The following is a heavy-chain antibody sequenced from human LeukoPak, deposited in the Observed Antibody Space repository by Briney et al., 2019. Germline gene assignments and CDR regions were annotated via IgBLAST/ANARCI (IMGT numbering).Heavy chain of an antibody. D-gene: IGHD6-6*01. CDR3: ASSFEYSSSFWINWFDP. CDR2: INHSGST. Sequence: PSETLSLTCAVYGGSFSGYYWSWIRQPPGKGLEWIGEINHSGSTNYNPSLKSRVTISVDTSKNQFSLKLSSVTAADTAVYYCASSFEYSSSFWINWFDPWGQGTLVTVSS. CDR1: GGSFSGYY. J-gene: IGHJ5*02. V-gene: IGHV4-34*01.